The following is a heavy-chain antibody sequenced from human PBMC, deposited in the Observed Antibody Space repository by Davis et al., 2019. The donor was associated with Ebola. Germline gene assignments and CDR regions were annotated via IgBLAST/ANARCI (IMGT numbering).Heavy chain of an antibody. Sequence: MPSETLSLTCTLSGGSISSAVYYWNWVRQPPGKGLEWIGYIYYSGSTYYNPSLKSRVSISVDTSNNQFSLKLSSVSAADTAVYYCVRVEGDGILFDSWYFDLWGRGTLVTVSS. J-gene: IGHJ2*01. V-gene: IGHV4-30-4*01. CDR2: IYYSGST. D-gene: IGHD2-15*01. CDR3: VRVEGDGILFDSWYFDL. CDR1: GGSISSAVYY.